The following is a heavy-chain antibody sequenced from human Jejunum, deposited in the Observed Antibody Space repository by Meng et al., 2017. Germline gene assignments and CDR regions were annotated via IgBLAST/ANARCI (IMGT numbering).Heavy chain of an antibody. D-gene: IGHD1-26*01. J-gene: IGHJ4*02. CDR3: ARDSMGSLDY. CDR2: ANT. CDR1: GGSVGRAGYQ. Sequence: VPLDESGPGLWGTSDTLSLIYTGSGGSVGRAGYQWGWMRQPPGRGLEWIGYANTNYNPSLKRRVTISLDTSRNLFSLSLTAVTAADTAVYYCARDSMGSLDYWGQGILVTVSS. V-gene: IGHV4-61*08.